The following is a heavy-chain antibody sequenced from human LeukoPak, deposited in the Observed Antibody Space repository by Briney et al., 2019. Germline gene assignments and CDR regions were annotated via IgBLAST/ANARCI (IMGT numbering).Heavy chain of an antibody. CDR1: GDSINNNY. D-gene: IGHD6-13*01. V-gene: IGHV4-4*07. Sequence: SETLSLTCTVSGDSINNNYWSWIRQPAGQGLEWIGRVYSDGVTRYNPSLKSRVTILVGMSNNRFSLTLKPPTTADTAVVYCARISSGSSWYWFDPWGQGTLVTVSS. CDR3: ARISSGSSWYWFDP. J-gene: IGHJ5*02. CDR2: VYSDGVT.